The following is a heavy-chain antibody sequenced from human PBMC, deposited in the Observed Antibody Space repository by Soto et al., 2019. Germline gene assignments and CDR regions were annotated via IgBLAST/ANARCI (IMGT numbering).Heavy chain of an antibody. D-gene: IGHD2-8*01. CDR1: GYSFTDYH. CDR3: ARGDSTDCSNGGCSFFSIHDMDV. J-gene: IGHJ6*02. CDR2: INPKSGGT. V-gene: IGHV1-2*04. Sequence: ASVKVSCKASGYSFTDYHIHWVRQAPGQGLEWLGRINPKSGGTSTAQKFQGWVTMTTDTSISTASMELTRLTSDDTAIYYCARGDSTDCSNGGCSFFSIHDMDVRG.